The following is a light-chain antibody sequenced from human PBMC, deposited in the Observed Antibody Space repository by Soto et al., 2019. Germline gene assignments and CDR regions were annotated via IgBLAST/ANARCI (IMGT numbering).Light chain of an antibody. Sequence: DIQMTQSPSSLSASVGGRVTITCRASQGIRIELCCFQQRPGKAPKRLIYGASSLQSGVPSRFSGSGSGTEFTLTISNLQPEDFATYYCLQHNSFPRTFGQGTTGDNK. CDR2: GAS. J-gene: IGKJ1*01. V-gene: IGKV1-17*02. CDR3: LQHNSFPRT. CDR1: QGIRIE.